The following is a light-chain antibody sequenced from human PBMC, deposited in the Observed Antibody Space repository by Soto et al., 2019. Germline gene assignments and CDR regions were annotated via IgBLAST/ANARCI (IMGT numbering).Light chain of an antibody. Sequence: DIVMTQSPDSLAVSLGERATINCKSSQNLLYSSSNRNFLAWYQQKPGQPPKLLIYWASTRESGVPDRFSGSGSGTDFTLTISSLQAEDVAVYYCQQYYSTPSWTFGQWTKVEIK. V-gene: IGKV4-1*01. J-gene: IGKJ1*01. CDR3: QQYYSTPSWT. CDR2: WAS. CDR1: QNLLYSSSNRNF.